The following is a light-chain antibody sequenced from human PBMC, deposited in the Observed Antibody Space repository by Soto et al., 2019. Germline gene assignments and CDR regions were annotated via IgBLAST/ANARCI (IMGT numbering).Light chain of an antibody. CDR2: GAS. J-gene: IGKJ2*01. CDR3: LQYHNWPPYT. Sequence: GMTQSPATLSVSPGESVTLSCRASQTVGSNLAWYQQKPGQGPRLLLYGASTRASGVPTRFSGSGSGTEFTLTIGSLQSEDFAVYYCLQYHNWPPYTFGQGTKLEIK. V-gene: IGKV3-15*01. CDR1: QTVGSN.